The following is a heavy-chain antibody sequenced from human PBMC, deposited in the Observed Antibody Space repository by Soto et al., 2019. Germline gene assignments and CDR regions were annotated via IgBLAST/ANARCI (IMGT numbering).Heavy chain of an antibody. J-gene: IGHJ4*02. CDR1: GYTFSSYH. CDR3: ARDLPPVDY. CDR2: ISAYNGNT. Sequence: QIQLVQSGAEVKKPGASVKVSCKASGYTFSSYHITWVRQAPGQGLEWMGWISAYNGNTNYAQRLQGRVTMTTDPATSTAYMELRSLRSDDTAVYYCARDLPPVDYWGQGTLVTVSS. V-gene: IGHV1-18*01.